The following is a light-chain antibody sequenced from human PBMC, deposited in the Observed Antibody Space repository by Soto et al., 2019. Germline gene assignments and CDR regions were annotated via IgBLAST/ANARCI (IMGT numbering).Light chain of an antibody. V-gene: IGLV2-14*03. J-gene: IGLJ1*01. CDR1: SSDIGSYDY. CDR3: TSFPTAYTHV. CDR2: DVS. Sequence: QSALTQPASVSGSPGQSITVSCTGTSSDIGSYDYVSWYQQHPGKVPKLMIYDVSNRPSGVSNRFSGSKSGNTASLTISGLQAEDEADYYCTSFPTAYTHVFGTGTKVTVL.